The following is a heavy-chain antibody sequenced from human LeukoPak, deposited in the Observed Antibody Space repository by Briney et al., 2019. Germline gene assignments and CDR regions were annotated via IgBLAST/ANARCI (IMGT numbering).Heavy chain of an antibody. CDR1: GFTFSSYS. D-gene: IGHD5-12*01. CDR3: AKINGYVSGY. V-gene: IGHV3-48*01. CDR2: ISSSSSTI. Sequence: PGGSLRLSCAASGFTFSSYSMNWVRQAPGKGLEWVSYISSSSSTIYYADSVKGRFTISRDNSKNTLYLQMNSLRAEDTAVYYCAKINGYVSGYWGQGTLVTVSS. J-gene: IGHJ4*02.